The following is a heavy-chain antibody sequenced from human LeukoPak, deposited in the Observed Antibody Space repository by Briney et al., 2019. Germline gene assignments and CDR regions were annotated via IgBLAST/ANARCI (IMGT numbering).Heavy chain of an antibody. J-gene: IGHJ4*02. Sequence: PGGSLRLSCAASGFTFSSYSMNWVRQAPGKGLEWVSSIISSSSYIYYADSVKGRFTISRDDAKNSLYLQMNSLRAEDTAVYYCARVGYYDSSGYDYWGQGTLVTVSS. CDR1: GFTFSSYS. D-gene: IGHD3-22*01. V-gene: IGHV3-21*01. CDR3: ARVGYYDSSGYDY. CDR2: IISSSSYI.